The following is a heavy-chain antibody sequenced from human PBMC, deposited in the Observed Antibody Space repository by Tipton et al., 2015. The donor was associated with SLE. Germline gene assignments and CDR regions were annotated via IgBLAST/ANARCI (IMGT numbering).Heavy chain of an antibody. J-gene: IGHJ5*02. CDR3: ARSDTPAHNWFDP. CDR2: IIPMFGTT. V-gene: IGHV1-69*05. Sequence: QSGAEVKEPGSSVKVSCKASGGTFRNSAISWVRQAPGQGLEWMGGIIPMFGTTNYAQRFQGRVTFTTDESAGTVYMEVSVLRSEDTAMYYCARSDTPAHNWFDPWGQGTLVTVSS. D-gene: IGHD2-15*01. CDR1: GGTFRNSA.